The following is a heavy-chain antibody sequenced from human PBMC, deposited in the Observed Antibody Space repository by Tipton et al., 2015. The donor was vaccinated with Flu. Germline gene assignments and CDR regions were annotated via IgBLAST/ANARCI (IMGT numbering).Heavy chain of an antibody. CDR2: TYTSGST. Sequence: TLSLTCTVSGGSISSYYWTWIRQPAGKGLEWIGRTYTSGSTKYNPSLKSRVTMSVDTSKNHCSLKLSSVTAADTAVYYCARGWGSGTYMIFDYWGQGTLVTVSS. D-gene: IGHD3-10*01. V-gene: IGHV4-4*07. CDR3: ARGWGSGTYMIFDY. CDR1: GGSISSYY. J-gene: IGHJ4*02.